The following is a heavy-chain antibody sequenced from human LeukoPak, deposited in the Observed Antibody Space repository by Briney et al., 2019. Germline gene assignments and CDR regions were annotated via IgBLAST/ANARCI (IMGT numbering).Heavy chain of an antibody. CDR3: ARGYCSGGSCYSVENWFDP. CDR2: INPSGGST. V-gene: IGHV1-46*01. CDR1: GYTFTSYY. D-gene: IGHD2-15*01. Sequence: GASVKVSCKASGYTFTSYYMHWVRQAPGQGLEWMGIINPSGGSTSYAQKFQGRVTMTRDTSTSTVYMELSSLRSEDTAVYYCARGYCSGGSCYSVENWFDPWGQGTLVTVSS. J-gene: IGHJ5*02.